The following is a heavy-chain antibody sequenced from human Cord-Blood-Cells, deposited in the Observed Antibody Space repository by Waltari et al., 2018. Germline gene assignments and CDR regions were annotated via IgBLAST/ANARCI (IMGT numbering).Heavy chain of an antibody. CDR1: GFTFSSYS. D-gene: IGHD3-10*01. Sequence: EVQLVESGGGLVQPGGSLRLACAASGFTFSSYSMKGVRQAPGKGLEWVSYISSSSSTIYYADSVKGRFTISRDNAKNSLYLQMNSLRAEDTAVYYCARFRGGSALGNYWGQGTLVTVSS. CDR3: ARFRGGSALGNY. V-gene: IGHV3-48*01. J-gene: IGHJ4*02. CDR2: ISSSSSTI.